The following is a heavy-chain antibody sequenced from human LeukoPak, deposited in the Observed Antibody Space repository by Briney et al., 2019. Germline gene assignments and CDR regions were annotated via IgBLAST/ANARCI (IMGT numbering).Heavy chain of an antibody. Sequence: SQTLSLTSAISADSVSSNSATWNWIRQSPSRGLEWLGRAYYRSKWCYDYAVSVKSRITINPDTSKDQFSLQLNSVTPEDTAVYYCARFLGTALDYWGQGTLVTVSS. V-gene: IGHV6-1*01. J-gene: IGHJ4*02. CDR3: ARFLGTALDY. D-gene: IGHD2-21*02. CDR1: ADSVSSNSAT. CDR2: AYYRSKWCY.